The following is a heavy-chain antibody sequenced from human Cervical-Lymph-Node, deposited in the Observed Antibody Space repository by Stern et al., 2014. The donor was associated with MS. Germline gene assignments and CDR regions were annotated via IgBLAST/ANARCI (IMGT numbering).Heavy chain of an antibody. CDR2: IWYDGSNK. V-gene: IGHV3-33*01. Sequence: VQLVESGGGVVQPGRSLRLSCAASGFTFRSYGMHWVRQAPGKGLEWVAVIWYDGSNKYYADSVKGRFTISRDNSKNTLYLQMNSLRAEDTAVYYCARSSSPSPYYYYCMDVWGQGTTVTVSS. CDR3: ARSSSPSPYYYYCMDV. D-gene: IGHD6-13*01. J-gene: IGHJ6*02. CDR1: GFTFRSYG.